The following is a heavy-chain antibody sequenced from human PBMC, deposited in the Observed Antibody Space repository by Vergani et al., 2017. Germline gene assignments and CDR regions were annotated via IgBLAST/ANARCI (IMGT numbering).Heavy chain of an antibody. J-gene: IGHJ3*02. CDR3: AREGRITMVRGVIEADAFDI. V-gene: IGHV3-23*01. CDR2: ISGSGGST. CDR1: GFTFSSYA. Sequence: EVQLLESGGGLVQPGGSLRLSCAASGFTFSSYAMSWVRQAPGKGLEWVSAISGSGGSTYYADSVKGRFTISRDNSKNTLYLQMNSLRAEDTAVYDCAREGRITMVRGVIEADAFDIWGQGTMVTVSS. D-gene: IGHD3-10*01.